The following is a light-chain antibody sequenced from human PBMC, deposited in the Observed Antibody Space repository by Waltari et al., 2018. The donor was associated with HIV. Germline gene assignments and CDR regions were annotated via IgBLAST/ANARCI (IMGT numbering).Light chain of an antibody. J-gene: IGLJ2*01. CDR2: DDT. Sequence: SYELTQPPSVSVSPGQTATITCSGYKLGNRYVCWYEQKPGQSPLLVIYDDTKRPPGIPERFSGSNSVNTATLTISGTQAVDEADYYCLAWDSSTVIFGGGTRLTVL. CDR3: LAWDSSTVI. CDR1: KLGNRY. V-gene: IGLV3-1*01.